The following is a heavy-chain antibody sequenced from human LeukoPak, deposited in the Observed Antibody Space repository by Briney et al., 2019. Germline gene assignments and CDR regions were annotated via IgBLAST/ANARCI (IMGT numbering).Heavy chain of an antibody. CDR1: GYTFTGYY. CDR3: ASGYCSSTSCYAGFDY. CDR2: INPNSGGT. D-gene: IGHD2-2*01. Sequence: ASVKVSCKASGYTFTGYYMHWVRQGPGQGLEWMGWINPNSGGTNYAQKFQGRVTMTRDTSISTAYMELSRLRSDDTAVYYCASGYCSSTSCYAGFDYWGQGTLVTVSS. J-gene: IGHJ4*02. V-gene: IGHV1-2*02.